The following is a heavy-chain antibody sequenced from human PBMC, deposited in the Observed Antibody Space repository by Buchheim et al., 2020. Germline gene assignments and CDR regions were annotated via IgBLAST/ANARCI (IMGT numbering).Heavy chain of an antibody. V-gene: IGHV3-33*06. Sequence: QVQLVESGGGVVQPGRSLRLSCAASGFTFSSYGMHWVRQAPGKGLEWVAVIWYDGNNKYYADSVKGRFTISRDNSKNTLYLQMNSLRAEDTAVYYCAKKAPGLRFLEWLHFDYWGQGTL. D-gene: IGHD3-3*01. CDR3: AKKAPGLRFLEWLHFDY. CDR2: IWYDGNNK. J-gene: IGHJ4*02. CDR1: GFTFSSYG.